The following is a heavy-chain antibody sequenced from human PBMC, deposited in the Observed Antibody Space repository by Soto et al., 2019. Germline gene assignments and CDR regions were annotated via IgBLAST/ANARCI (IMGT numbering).Heavy chain of an antibody. CDR3: AKGRESSGSYRPFDY. J-gene: IGHJ4*02. CDR1: GFTFSSYA. Sequence: GGSLRLSCAASGFTFSSYAMSWVRQAPGKGLEWVSAISAGAVATNYADSVKGRFTISRDNSKNTLYLQMNSLRAEDTAVYYCAKGRESSGSYRPFDYWGLGALVTVSS. D-gene: IGHD3-22*01. V-gene: IGHV3-23*01. CDR2: ISAGAVAT.